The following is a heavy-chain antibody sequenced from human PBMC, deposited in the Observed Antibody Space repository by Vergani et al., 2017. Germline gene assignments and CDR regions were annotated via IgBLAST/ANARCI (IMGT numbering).Heavy chain of an antibody. V-gene: IGHV3-74*01. CDR1: GFTFSRHW. Sequence: EVQLVESGGGLVQPGGSLRLSCAASGFTFSRHWMHWVRQAPGKGLVWVSTINIGGRTSYADSVKGRLTLTRDDSKNTLHLQMNSLRPEDTAVYYCAREMTTETTDLDGFDIWGQGTMVSVSS. D-gene: IGHD4-17*01. J-gene: IGHJ3*02. CDR2: INIGGRTS. CDR3: AREMTTETTDLDGFDI.